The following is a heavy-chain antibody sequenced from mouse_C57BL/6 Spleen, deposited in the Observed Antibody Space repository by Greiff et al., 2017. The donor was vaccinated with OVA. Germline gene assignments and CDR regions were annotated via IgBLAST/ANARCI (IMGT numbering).Heavy chain of an antibody. CDR3: ARSPRSNLDY. CDR2: IYPGSGST. CDR1: GYTFTSYW. V-gene: IGHV1-55*01. D-gene: IGHD2-5*01. Sequence: VQGVESGAELVKPGASVKMSCKASGYTFTSYWITWVKQRPGQGLEWIGDIYPGSGSTNYNEKFKSKATLTVDTSSSTAYMQLSSLTSEDSAVYYCARSPRSNLDYWGQGTTLTVSS. J-gene: IGHJ2*01.